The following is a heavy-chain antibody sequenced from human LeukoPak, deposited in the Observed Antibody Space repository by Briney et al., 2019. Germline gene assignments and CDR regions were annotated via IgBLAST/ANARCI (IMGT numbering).Heavy chain of an antibody. J-gene: IGHJ4*02. CDR3: AKGLTTIPGGCDY. V-gene: IGHV3-30*02. D-gene: IGHD4/OR15-4a*01. CDR1: GFTFSSYG. Sequence: GGSLRLSCAASGFTFSSYGMHWVRQAPGKGLERVAFIRYDGSNKYYADSVKGRFTISRDNSENTLYLQMNSLRAEDTAVYYCAKGLTTIPGGCDYWGQGTLVTVSS. CDR2: IRYDGSNK.